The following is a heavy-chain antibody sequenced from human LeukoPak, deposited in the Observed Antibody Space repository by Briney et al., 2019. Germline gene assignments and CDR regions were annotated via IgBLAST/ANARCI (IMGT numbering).Heavy chain of an antibody. Sequence: ASVKVSCKASGYTFTSYGISWVRQAPGQGPEWMGIISPNGGSTSYAQKFQGRVTMARDTSTSTVYMELSSLKSEDTAVYYCARDITVTDHDIGYWGQGTLVTVSS. CDR1: GYTFTSYG. CDR3: ARDITVTDHDIGY. D-gene: IGHD3-10*01. J-gene: IGHJ4*02. V-gene: IGHV1-46*01. CDR2: ISPNGGST.